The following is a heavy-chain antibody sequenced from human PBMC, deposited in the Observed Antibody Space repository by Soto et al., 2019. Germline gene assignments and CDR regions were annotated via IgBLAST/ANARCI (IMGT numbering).Heavy chain of an antibody. CDR1: CGSISSSRYY. V-gene: IGHV4-39*01. CDR3: ASITMVRGATLNPWP. Sequence: PSGTLSLTCTVSCGSISSSRYYWGRLRPPPGKGLEWIGSIYYSGSTYYNPSLKSRVTISVDTSKNQFSLKLSSVTAADTAVYYCASITMVRGATLNPWPWGQGTLVTVSS. J-gene: IGHJ5*02. D-gene: IGHD3-10*01. CDR2: IYYSGST.